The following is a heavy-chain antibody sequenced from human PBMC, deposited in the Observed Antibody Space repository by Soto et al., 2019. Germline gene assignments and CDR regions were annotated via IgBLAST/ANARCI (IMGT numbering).Heavy chain of an antibody. D-gene: IGHD3-10*02. J-gene: IGHJ6*02. CDR2: IFHSGSA. Sequence: SETLSLTCTVSGASISSSAYYWSLVREPPGKGLEWIGYIFHSGSAYYNPSLKSRVTISVDTSKNQFSLKLTSVTAADTAVFYCARYTFGHDREYHYAMDVWGQGTTVTV. CDR1: GASISSSAYY. CDR3: ARYTFGHDREYHYAMDV. V-gene: IGHV4-30-4*01.